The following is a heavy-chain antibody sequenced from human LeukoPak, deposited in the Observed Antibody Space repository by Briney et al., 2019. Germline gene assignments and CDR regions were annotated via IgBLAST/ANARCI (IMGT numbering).Heavy chain of an antibody. CDR3: ANTYYYDSSGARALGY. CDR2: IRHDGSNK. CDR1: GFTFSSYG. V-gene: IGHV3-30*02. D-gene: IGHD3-22*01. Sequence: PGGSLRLSCIASGFTFSSYGMYWVRQAPGKGLEWVAFIRHDGSNKYYADSVKGRFTISRDNSKNTLYLQMNSLRAEDTAVYYCANTYYYDSSGARALGYWGQGTLVTVSS. J-gene: IGHJ4*02.